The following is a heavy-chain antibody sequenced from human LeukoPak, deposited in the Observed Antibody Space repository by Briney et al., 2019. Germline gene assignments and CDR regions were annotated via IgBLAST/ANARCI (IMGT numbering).Heavy chain of an antibody. CDR2: ISSSSSYI. D-gene: IGHD3-10*01. J-gene: IGHJ4*02. Sequence: GGSLRLSCAASGFSFDTHSMNWVRQAPGKGLEWVSSISSSSSYIYYADSVKGRFTISRDNAKNSLNLQMNSLRDEDTAVYYCARYGPFDSWGQGTLVTVSS. CDR3: ARYGPFDS. CDR1: GFSFDTHS. V-gene: IGHV3-21*01.